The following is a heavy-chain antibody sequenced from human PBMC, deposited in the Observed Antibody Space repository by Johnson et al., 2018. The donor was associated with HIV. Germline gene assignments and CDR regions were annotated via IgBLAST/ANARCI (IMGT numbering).Heavy chain of an antibody. Sequence: VQLVESGGGLIQPGGSLRLSCAVSGFTASTNYMSWVRQAPGKGLEWVSVIYSGGTKAYAESVTGRFTISRDNSKNTLYLQMNSLRADDTAVYYCARDPSRSPGAFDIWGQGTMVTVSS. V-gene: IGHV3-53*01. CDR3: ARDPSRSPGAFDI. D-gene: IGHD1-1*01. CDR1: GFTASTNY. J-gene: IGHJ3*02. CDR2: IYSGGTK.